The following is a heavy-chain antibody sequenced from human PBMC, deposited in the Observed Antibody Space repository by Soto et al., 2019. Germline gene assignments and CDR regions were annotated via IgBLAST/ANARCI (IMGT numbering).Heavy chain of an antibody. CDR2: VNPDGTIT. J-gene: IGHJ4*02. CDR3: PYDTLGDKDF. Sequence: GGSLRLSCAASGYTFSHYWMHWVRQAPGKGLVWVSRVNPDGTITTYADSVKGRFTISRDNAKNTLYLQMNSLGVEDTALYYCPYDTLGDKDFWGQGTPVTVSS. V-gene: IGHV3-74*01. D-gene: IGHD3-9*01. CDR1: GYTFSHYW.